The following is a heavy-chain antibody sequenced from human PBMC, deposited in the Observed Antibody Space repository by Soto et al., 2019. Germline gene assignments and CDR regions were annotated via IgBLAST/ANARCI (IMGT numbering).Heavy chain of an antibody. J-gene: IGHJ4*02. D-gene: IGHD1-26*01. CDR3: ARDLRKWELHTPFDY. CDR1: GYTFTSYG. CDR2: ISAYNGNT. Sequence: QVQLVQSGAEVKKPGATVKVSCKASGYTFTSYGISWVRQAPGQGLEWMGWISAYNGNTNYAQKLQGRVTMTTDTSTSTAYMELRSLRSDDTAVYYCARDLRKWELHTPFDYWGQGTLVTVSS. V-gene: IGHV1-18*01.